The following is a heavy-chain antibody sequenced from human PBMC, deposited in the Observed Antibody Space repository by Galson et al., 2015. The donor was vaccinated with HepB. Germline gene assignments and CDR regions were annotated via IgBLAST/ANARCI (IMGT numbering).Heavy chain of an antibody. CDR2: IVPIVGSP. J-gene: IGHJ6*02. Sequence: SVKVSCKAYGDIFNTLTFNWVRQAPGQGPEWMGRIVPIVGSPKYAQRLQDRATITADRSTNTVFMEVRSLRSEDTAVYYCAILTINYGDYYGLDVWGQGTTVTVSS. V-gene: IGHV1-69*08. CDR3: AILTINYGDYYGLDV. D-gene: IGHD3-16*01. CDR1: GDIFNTLT.